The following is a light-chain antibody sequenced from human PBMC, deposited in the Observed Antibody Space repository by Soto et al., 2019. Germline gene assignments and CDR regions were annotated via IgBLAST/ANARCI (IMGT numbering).Light chain of an antibody. CDR2: EGS. V-gene: IGLV2-23*01. CDR1: SSDVGSYNL. Sequence: LTQPASVSGSPGQSITISCTGTSSDVGSYNLVSWYQQHPGKAPKLMIYEGSQRPSGVSNRFSGSKSGNTASLTISGLQAEDEADYYCCSYAGSSTPLVFGTGTKVTVL. J-gene: IGLJ1*01. CDR3: CSYAGSSTPLV.